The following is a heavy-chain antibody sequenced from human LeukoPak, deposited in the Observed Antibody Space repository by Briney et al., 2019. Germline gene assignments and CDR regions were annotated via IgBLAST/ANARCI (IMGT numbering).Heavy chain of an antibody. CDR3: ARSKGAIISGLPDYFDY. CDR2: ISYDGSNK. J-gene: IGHJ4*02. V-gene: IGHV3-30-3*01. Sequence: GGSLRLSCAASGFTFSSYAMHWVRQAPGKGLEWVALISYDGSNKYYADSVKGRFTISRDKSKNTLYLQMNSLRAEDTAVYYCARSKGAIISGLPDYFDYWGQGTLVTVSS. CDR1: GFTFSSYA. D-gene: IGHD6-19*01.